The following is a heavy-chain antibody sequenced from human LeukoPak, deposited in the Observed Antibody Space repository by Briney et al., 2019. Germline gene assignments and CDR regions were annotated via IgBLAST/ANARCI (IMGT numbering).Heavy chain of an antibody. D-gene: IGHD6-13*01. Sequence: SETLSLTCTVSGGSISSYYWSWIRQPPGKGLEWIGYIYYSGSTNYNPSLKSRVTISVDTSKNQFSLKLSSVTAADTAVYYCARVYSSSWYVIDYWGQGALVTVSS. CDR3: ARVYSSSWYVIDY. J-gene: IGHJ4*02. V-gene: IGHV4-59*01. CDR1: GGSISSYY. CDR2: IYYSGST.